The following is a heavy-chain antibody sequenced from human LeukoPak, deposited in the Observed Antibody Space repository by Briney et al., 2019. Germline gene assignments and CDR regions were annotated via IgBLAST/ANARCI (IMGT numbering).Heavy chain of an antibody. CDR1: GDSVSSNSAA. Sequence: SQTLSLTCAISGDSVSSNSAARNWIRQSPSRGLEWLGRTYYRSKWYNDYAVSVKSRITINPDTSKNQFSLQLNSVTPEDTAVYYCARGEPGIAAAGPGPLDYWGQGTLVTVSS. J-gene: IGHJ4*02. V-gene: IGHV6-1*01. CDR3: ARGEPGIAAAGPGPLDY. D-gene: IGHD6-13*01. CDR2: TYYRSKWYN.